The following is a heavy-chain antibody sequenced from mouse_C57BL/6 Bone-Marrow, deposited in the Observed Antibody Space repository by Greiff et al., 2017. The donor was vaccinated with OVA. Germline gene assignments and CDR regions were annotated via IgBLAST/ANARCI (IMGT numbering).Heavy chain of an antibody. D-gene: IGHD2-5*01. Sequence: EVQGVESGGGLVQPGGSMKLSCAASGFTFSDAWMDWVRQSPEQGLEWVAEIRNTANNHATYYAESVKGRFTISRDDSKSSVYLQMNSLRAEDTGIYYCTKLYSNYVPWFAYWGQGTLVTVSA. V-gene: IGHV6-6*01. J-gene: IGHJ3*01. CDR1: GFTFSDAW. CDR2: IRNTANNHAT. CDR3: TKLYSNYVPWFAY.